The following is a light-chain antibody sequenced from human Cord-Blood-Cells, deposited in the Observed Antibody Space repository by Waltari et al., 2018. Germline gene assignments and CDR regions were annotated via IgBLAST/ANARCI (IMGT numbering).Light chain of an antibody. Sequence: QSVLTQPPSASGTPGQRVTISCSGSSSKIGSNTVNWYQQLPGTAPKLLIYSNKLRPSGVPDRFSGSKSGTSASLAISGLQSEDEADYYCAAWDDSLNGVVFGGGTKLTVL. V-gene: IGLV1-44*01. J-gene: IGLJ2*01. CDR2: SNK. CDR3: AAWDDSLNGVV. CDR1: SSKIGSNT.